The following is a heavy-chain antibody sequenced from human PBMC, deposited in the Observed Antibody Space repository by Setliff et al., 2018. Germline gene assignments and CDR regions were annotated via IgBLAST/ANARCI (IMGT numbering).Heavy chain of an antibody. CDR1: GFIFSTYW. Sequence: GGSLRLSCAASGFIFSTYWMSWVRQAPGKGLEWVANIKQDGSDKYYVDSVKGRFTISRDNAKNSLYLQMNSLRAEDTAFYYCARDRAPYYYDSSGYYSNAFDIWGQGTMVTVSS. J-gene: IGHJ3*02. CDR2: IKQDGSDK. CDR3: ARDRAPYYYDSSGYYSNAFDI. V-gene: IGHV3-7*03. D-gene: IGHD3-22*01.